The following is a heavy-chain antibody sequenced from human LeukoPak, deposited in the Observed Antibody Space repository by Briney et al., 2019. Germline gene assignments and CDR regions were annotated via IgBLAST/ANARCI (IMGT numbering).Heavy chain of an antibody. V-gene: IGHV3-23*01. D-gene: IGHD6-19*01. CDR1: GFTFSNYA. Sequence: PGGSLRLSCSTSGFTFSNYAMTWVRQAPGKGLEWVSAISGSADNTYYADSVKGRSTISRDNSRNTLFLQMNSLRAEDTAVYYCAKEQWLVRDYYFDYWGQGTLVTVSS. CDR2: ISGSADNT. CDR3: AKEQWLVRDYYFDY. J-gene: IGHJ4*02.